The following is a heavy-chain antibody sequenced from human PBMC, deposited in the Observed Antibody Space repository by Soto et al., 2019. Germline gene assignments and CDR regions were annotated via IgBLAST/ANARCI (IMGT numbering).Heavy chain of an antibody. Sequence: SETLSLTCAVSGGSISSSNWWSWVRQPPGKGLEWIGEIYHSGSTNYNPSLKSRVTISVDTSKNQFSLKLSSVTAADTAVYYCARGRHILTGYYRRGNYYYGMDVWGQGTTVTVSS. V-gene: IGHV4-4*02. D-gene: IGHD3-9*01. J-gene: IGHJ6*02. CDR2: IYHSGST. CDR1: GGSISSSNW. CDR3: ARGRHILTGYYRRGNYYYGMDV.